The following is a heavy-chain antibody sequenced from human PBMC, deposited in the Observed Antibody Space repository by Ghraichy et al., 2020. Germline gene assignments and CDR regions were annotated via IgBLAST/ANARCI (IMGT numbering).Heavy chain of an antibody. CDR1: GFTFSTAW. D-gene: IGHD2/OR15-2a*01. J-gene: IGHJ6*02. CDR2: IRSRKDGGTI. CDR3: ARAVRINYYYYYVMDV. Sequence: ETLSLTCAASGFTFSTAWMTWVRQAPGKGLVWVGRIRSRKDGGTIEYAARVKGRFTISRDDSKNTLYLQMNGLEAEDTAVYYCARAVRINYYYYYVMDVWGQGTTVTVSS. V-gene: IGHV3-15*01.